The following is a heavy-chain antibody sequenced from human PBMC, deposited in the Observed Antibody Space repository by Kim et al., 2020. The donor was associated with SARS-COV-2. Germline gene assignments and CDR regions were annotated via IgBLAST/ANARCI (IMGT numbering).Heavy chain of an antibody. CDR3: ARDGAAAQGNAFDI. Sequence: NPSLKSRVTISVDTSKNQFSLKLSSVTAADTAVYYCARDGAAAQGNAFDIWGQGTMVTVSS. V-gene: IGHV4-30-2*04. J-gene: IGHJ3*02. D-gene: IGHD6-13*01.